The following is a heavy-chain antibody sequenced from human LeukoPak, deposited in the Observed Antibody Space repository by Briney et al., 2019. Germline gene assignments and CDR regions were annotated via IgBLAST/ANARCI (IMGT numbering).Heavy chain of an antibody. CDR2: IIPILGIA. D-gene: IGHD4-4*01. CDR3: AVLNPSVTTFNDYYYGMDV. CDR1: GGSFSSYA. V-gene: IGHV1-69*04. Sequence: VASVKVSCKASGGSFSSYAISWVRHAPGQGLEWMGRIIPILGIANYAQKFQGRVTITADKSTSTAYMELSSLRSEDTAVYYCAVLNPSVTTFNDYYYGMDVWGQGTTVTVSS. J-gene: IGHJ6*02.